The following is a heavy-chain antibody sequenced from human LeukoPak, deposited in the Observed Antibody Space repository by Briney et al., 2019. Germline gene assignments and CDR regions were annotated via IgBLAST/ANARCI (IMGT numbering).Heavy chain of an antibody. V-gene: IGHV4-39*07. CDR1: GGSISSTSYY. J-gene: IGHJ4*02. Sequence: PSETLSLTCTVSGGSISSTSYYWGWIRQPPGKGLEWIGSIYCSGSTYYKSSLRSRVTISVDTSKNQFSLKLSSLTAADTAVYYCARDGLTVSFGSYYAGVNFDYWGQGTLVTVSS. CDR3: ARDGLTVSFGSYYAGVNFDY. CDR2: IYCSGST. D-gene: IGHD1-26*01.